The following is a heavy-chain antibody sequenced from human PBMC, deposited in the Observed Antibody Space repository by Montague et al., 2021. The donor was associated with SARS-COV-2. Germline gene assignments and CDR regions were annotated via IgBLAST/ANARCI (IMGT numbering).Heavy chain of an antibody. CDR1: GGSISSSSYY. D-gene: IGHD2-8*02. Sequence: SETLSLTCTVSGGSISSSSYYWGWIRQPPGKGLEWIGSIYYSGSTYYNASLKSRVTISVDTSKNQFSLKLSSVTAADTAVYYCARSDLSVIELVVYATRGGYFDLWGHGTLVTVSS. CDR2: IYYSGST. J-gene: IGHJ2*01. CDR3: ARSDLSVIELVVYATRGGYFDL. V-gene: IGHV4-39*07.